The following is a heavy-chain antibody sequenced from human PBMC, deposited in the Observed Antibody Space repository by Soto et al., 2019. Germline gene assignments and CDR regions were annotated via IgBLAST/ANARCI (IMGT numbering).Heavy chain of an antibody. V-gene: IGHV3-33*01. CDR1: GFTFSSYG. CDR3: AREIVVVTTDAFDI. CDR2: IWYGGSNK. Sequence: GGSLRLSCAASGFTFSSYGMHWVRQAPGKGLEWVAVIWYGGSNKYYADSVKGRFTISRDNSKNTLYLQMNSLRAEDTAVYYCAREIVVVTTDAFDIWGQGTMVTVSS. J-gene: IGHJ3*02. D-gene: IGHD2-21*02.